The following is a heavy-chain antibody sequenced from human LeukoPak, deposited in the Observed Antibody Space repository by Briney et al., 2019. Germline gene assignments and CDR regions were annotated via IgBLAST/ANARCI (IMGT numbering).Heavy chain of an antibody. CDR1: GYTFTSYD. Sequence: ASVKVSCKASGYTFTSYDINWVRQATGQGLEWMGWMNPNSGNTGYAQKFQGRVTMTRNTSISTAYMELSSLRSEDTAVYYCVSSSGWKGYYYYGMDVWGQGTTVSVSS. CDR2: MNPNSGNT. V-gene: IGHV1-8*01. CDR3: VSSSGWKGYYYYGMDV. J-gene: IGHJ6*02. D-gene: IGHD6-13*01.